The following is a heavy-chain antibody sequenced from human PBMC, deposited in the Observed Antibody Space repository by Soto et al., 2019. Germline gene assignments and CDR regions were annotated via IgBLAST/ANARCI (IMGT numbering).Heavy chain of an antibody. J-gene: IGHJ4*02. CDR3: AREPWMAGTTYYFDY. D-gene: IGHD1-1*01. V-gene: IGHV3-33*01. CDR2: IWYDGSNK. Sequence: QPGGSLRLSCAAPGFTFSSYGMHWVRQAPGKGLEWVAVIWYDGSNKYYADSVKGRFTISRDNSKNTLYLQMNSLRAEDTAVYYCAREPWMAGTTYYFDYWGQGTLVTVSS. CDR1: GFTFSSYG.